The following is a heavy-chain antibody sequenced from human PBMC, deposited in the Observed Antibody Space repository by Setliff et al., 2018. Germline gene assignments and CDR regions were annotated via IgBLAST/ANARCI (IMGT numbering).Heavy chain of an antibody. CDR3: SRLVRYCTTTTCQRASGAEL. Sequence: ASVKVSCKASGYSLSSYGMTGVRQAPGQGLEWMGWISGYTGNTNYAQKFQGRVTMTTDTSTNTAYMELKSLRSDDTAVYYCSRLVRYCTTTTCQRASGAELWGQGTLVTVSS. J-gene: IGHJ4*02. CDR1: GYSLSSYG. V-gene: IGHV1-18*01. D-gene: IGHD2-8*01. CDR2: ISGYTGNT.